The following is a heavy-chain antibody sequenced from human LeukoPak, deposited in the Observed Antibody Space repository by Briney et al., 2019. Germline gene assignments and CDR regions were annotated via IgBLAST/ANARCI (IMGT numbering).Heavy chain of an antibody. Sequence: SETLSLTCTVSGGSISSYYWSWIRQPPGKGLEWIGYIYYSGSTNYNPSLKSRVTISVDTSKNQFSLKLSSVTAAGTAVYYCARDRTIYGSGSYYNDYYYYGMDVWGQGTTVTVSS. CDR3: ARDRTIYGSGSYYNDYYYYGMDV. V-gene: IGHV4-59*01. CDR2: IYYSGST. CDR1: GGSISSYY. J-gene: IGHJ6*02. D-gene: IGHD3-10*01.